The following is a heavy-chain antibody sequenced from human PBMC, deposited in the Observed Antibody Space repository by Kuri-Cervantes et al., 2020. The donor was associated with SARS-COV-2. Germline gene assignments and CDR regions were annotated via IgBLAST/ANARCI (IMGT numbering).Heavy chain of an antibody. CDR2: IIPIFGTA. D-gene: IGHD3-3*01. CDR1: GYTFSTYD. Sequence: SVKVSCKASGYTFSTYDINWVRQAPGQGLEWMGGIIPIFGTANYAQKFQGRVTITADESTSTAYMELRSLRSDDTAVYYCARVGSRFLEWLLPDDAFDIWGQGTMVTVSS. V-gene: IGHV1-69*13. CDR3: ARVGSRFLEWLLPDDAFDI. J-gene: IGHJ3*02.